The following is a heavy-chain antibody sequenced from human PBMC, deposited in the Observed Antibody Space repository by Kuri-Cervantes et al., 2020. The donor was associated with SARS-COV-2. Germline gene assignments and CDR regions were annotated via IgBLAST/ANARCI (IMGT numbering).Heavy chain of an antibody. Sequence: SQTLSLTCAVYGGSFSGYYWSWIRQPPGKGLEWIGEINHSGSTNYNPSLKSRVAISVDTSKNQFSLKLSSVTAADTAVYYCARAMIVVVPAAMQPTYSSSYYYYYGMDVWGQGTTVTVSS. J-gene: IGHJ6*02. D-gene: IGHD2-2*01. CDR1: GGSFSGYY. CDR3: ARAMIVVVPAAMQPTYSSSYYYYYGMDV. V-gene: IGHV4-34*01. CDR2: INHSGST.